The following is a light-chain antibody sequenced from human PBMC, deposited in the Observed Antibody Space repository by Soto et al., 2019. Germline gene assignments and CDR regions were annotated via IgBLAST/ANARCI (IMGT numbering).Light chain of an antibody. V-gene: IGLV4-69*01. J-gene: IGLJ2*01. CDR2: LNSDGSH. CDR1: SGHSSYA. Sequence: QPVLTQSPSASASLGASVKLTCTLSSGHSSYAIAWHQQQPEKGPRYLMKLNSDGSHSKGDGIPDRFSGSSSGAERYLTISSLQSEDEADYYCQTWVTGILFGGGTKLTVL. CDR3: QTWVTGIL.